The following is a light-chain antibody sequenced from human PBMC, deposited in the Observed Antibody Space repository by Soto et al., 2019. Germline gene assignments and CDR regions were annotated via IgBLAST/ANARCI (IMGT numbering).Light chain of an antibody. CDR2: AAS. Sequence: AIRMTPSPYSFSASTGARVTITCRASQGISSYLAWYQQKPGKAPKLLIYAASTLQSGVPSRFSGSGSGTDFTLTISSLQSEDFATYYCLQHNTYPLSFGGGTKVEIK. V-gene: IGKV1-8*01. J-gene: IGKJ4*01. CDR3: LQHNTYPLS. CDR1: QGISSY.